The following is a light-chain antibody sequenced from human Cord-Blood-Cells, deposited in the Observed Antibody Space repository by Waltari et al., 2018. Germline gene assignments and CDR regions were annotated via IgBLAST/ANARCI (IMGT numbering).Light chain of an antibody. V-gene: IGKV1-39*01. Sequence: DIQMTQYPSSLSASVGDRVTIPCRASQSISSYLNWYQQKPGKAPKPLIYAASSLQSGVPSRFSGSGSGTDFTLTISSLQPEDFATYYCQQSYSTLPSFGQGTMLEIK. J-gene: IGKJ2*03. CDR2: AAS. CDR3: QQSYSTLPS. CDR1: QSISSY.